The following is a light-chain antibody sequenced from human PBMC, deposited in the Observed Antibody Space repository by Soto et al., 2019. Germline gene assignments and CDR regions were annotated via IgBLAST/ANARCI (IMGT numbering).Light chain of an antibody. J-gene: IGKJ2*01. CDR2: KAS. CDR3: QQYNSYPYT. Sequence: DIKMTQSPSTLSASVGDRVTITCRASQSISSWLAWYQQKPGKAPKLLIYKASSLESGVASRFSGSGSGTEFTLTISSLQPDEFAAYDCQQYNSYPYTFGQGTKLEIK. CDR1: QSISSW. V-gene: IGKV1-5*03.